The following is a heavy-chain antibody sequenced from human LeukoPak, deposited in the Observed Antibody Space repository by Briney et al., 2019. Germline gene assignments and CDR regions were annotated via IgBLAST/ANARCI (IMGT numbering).Heavy chain of an antibody. V-gene: IGHV1-69*06. Sequence: SVKVSCKASGYTFTSYAISWVRQAPGQGLEWMGGIIPIFGTANYAQKFQGRVTITADKSTSTAYMELSSLRSEDTAVYYCARDNIVGATGGFDYWGQGTLVTVSS. CDR3: ARDNIVGATGGFDY. D-gene: IGHD1-26*01. J-gene: IGHJ4*02. CDR1: GYTFTSYA. CDR2: IIPIFGTA.